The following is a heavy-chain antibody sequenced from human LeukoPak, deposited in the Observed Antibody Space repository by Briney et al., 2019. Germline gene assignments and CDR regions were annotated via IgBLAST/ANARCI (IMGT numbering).Heavy chain of an antibody. Sequence: PGGSLRLSCAASGFTFSSYSMNWVRQAPAKGLERVSSISSSSSYIYYSDSVRGRFTISRDNAKNYQYLQMKSLIAEDTAVYYRARDGTPYYWGQGTLATVSS. J-gene: IGHJ4*02. CDR3: ARDGTPYY. CDR1: GFTFSSYS. CDR2: ISSSSSYI. D-gene: IGHD1-14*01. V-gene: IGHV3-21*01.